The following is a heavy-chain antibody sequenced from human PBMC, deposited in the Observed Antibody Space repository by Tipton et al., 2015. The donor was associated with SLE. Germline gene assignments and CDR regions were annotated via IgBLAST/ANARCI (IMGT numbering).Heavy chain of an antibody. J-gene: IGHJ6*03. D-gene: IGHD2-2*01. CDR3: AKGGPAASIYYYYYMDV. CDR1: GFTFSSYA. V-gene: IGHV3-23*03. CDR2: IYSGGSST. Sequence: SLRLSCAASGFTFSSYAMSWVRQAPGKGLEWVSVIYSGGSSTYYGDSVKGRFTISRDNSKNTLCLQMNSLRAEDTAVYYCAKGGPAASIYYYYYMDVWGKGTTVTISS.